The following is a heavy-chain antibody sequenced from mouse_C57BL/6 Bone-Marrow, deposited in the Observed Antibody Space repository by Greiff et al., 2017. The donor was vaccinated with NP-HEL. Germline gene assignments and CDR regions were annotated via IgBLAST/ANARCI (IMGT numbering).Heavy chain of an antibody. CDR1: GYTFTDYY. Sequence: EVQLQQSGPELVKPGASVKISCKASGYTFTDYYMNWVKQSHGKSLEWIGAINPNNGGTSYNQKFKGKATLTVDKSSSTAYMELRSLTSEDSAVYYCAKTNCFYAMDYWGQGTSVTVSS. CDR2: INPNNGGT. V-gene: IGHV1-26*01. D-gene: IGHD4-1*01. CDR3: AKTNCFYAMDY. J-gene: IGHJ4*01.